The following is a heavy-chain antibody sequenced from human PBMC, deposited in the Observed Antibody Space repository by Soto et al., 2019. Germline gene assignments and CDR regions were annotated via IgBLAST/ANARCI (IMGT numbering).Heavy chain of an antibody. CDR3: AKPEIIAAAGTGY. Sequence: GGSLRLSCAAPGFTFSIYALHWVRQAPGKGLEWVAVMSPNGNNQYYADSVKGRFTISRDNSKNTLYLQMNSLRAEDTAVYYCAKPEIIAAAGTGYWGQGTLVTVSS. J-gene: IGHJ4*02. V-gene: IGHV3-30-3*02. D-gene: IGHD6-13*01. CDR1: GFTFSIYA. CDR2: MSPNGNNQ.